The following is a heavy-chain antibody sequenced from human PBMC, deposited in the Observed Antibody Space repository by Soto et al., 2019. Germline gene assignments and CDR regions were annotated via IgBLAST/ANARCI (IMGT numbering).Heavy chain of an antibody. CDR2: ISSSTSYV. D-gene: IGHD2-2*01. CDR1: GFTFSRYG. V-gene: IGHV3-21*01. J-gene: IGHJ5*01. Sequence: EVQLVESGGGLVKPGGSLRLSCAASGFTFSRYGMNWVRQAPGKGLEWVSSISSSTSYVYYADSVKGRFSVSRDNAKKILYLEMYALRTEDTAVYYCARDPSEGRVGNWFESWGQGTLVPVSS. CDR3: ARDPSEGRVGNWFES.